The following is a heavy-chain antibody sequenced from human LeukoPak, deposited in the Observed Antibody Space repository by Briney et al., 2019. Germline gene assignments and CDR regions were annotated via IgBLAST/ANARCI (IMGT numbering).Heavy chain of an antibody. Sequence: GGSLRLPCAASGFTFSSYAMHWVRQAPGKGLEWVAVISYDGSNKYNADSVKGRFTISRDNSKNTLYLQMNSLRAEDTAVYYCASLPPRDTPFDYWGQGTLVTVSS. D-gene: IGHD5-18*01. CDR2: ISYDGSNK. CDR3: ASLPPRDTPFDY. J-gene: IGHJ4*02. V-gene: IGHV3-30*04. CDR1: GFTFSSYA.